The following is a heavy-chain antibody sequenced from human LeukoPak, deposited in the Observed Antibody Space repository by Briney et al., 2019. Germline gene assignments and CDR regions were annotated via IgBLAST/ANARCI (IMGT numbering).Heavy chain of an antibody. V-gene: IGHV3-30*02. CDR1: GFTFSSYG. CDR2: IRYDGSNK. D-gene: IGHD1-26*01. J-gene: IGHJ4*02. CDR3: ARDRAYSFDY. Sequence: GGPLRLSCAASGFTFSSYGMHWVRQAPGKGLEWVAFIRYDGSNKYYADSVKGRFTISRDNSKNTLYLQMNSLRAEDTATYYCARDRAYSFDYWGQGALATVSS.